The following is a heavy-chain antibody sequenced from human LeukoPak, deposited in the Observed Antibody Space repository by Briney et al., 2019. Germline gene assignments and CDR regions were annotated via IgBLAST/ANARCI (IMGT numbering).Heavy chain of an antibody. CDR3: ARDAGGNSGYSLGY. V-gene: IGHV3-64*02. D-gene: IGHD4-23*01. CDR1: GFSFRNYA. CDR2: INTDGRIT. Sequence: GGSLRLSCVASGFSFRNYAIHWVRQAPGKGLEYVSVINTDGRITYYADSVKGRFTISRDNSKNTGYLQMNSLRAEDTAVYYCARDAGGNSGYSLGYWGQGTLVTVSS. J-gene: IGHJ4*02.